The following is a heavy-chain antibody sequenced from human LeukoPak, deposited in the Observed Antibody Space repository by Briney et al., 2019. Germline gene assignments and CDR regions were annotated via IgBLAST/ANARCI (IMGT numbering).Heavy chain of an antibody. J-gene: IGHJ3*01. V-gene: IGHV1-69*01. CDR3: ARDWGPRVKASYDL. CDR1: GGTLSTYA. D-gene: IGHD3-16*01. CDR2: IIPVFQIA. Sequence: ASVKVSCKASGGTLSTYAFTWVRQAPGQGLEWMGGIIPVFQIADSAQKFQGRVTMTADESTGIVYMELSSLTYDDTAVYYCARDWGPRVKASYDLWGQGTMVTVSS.